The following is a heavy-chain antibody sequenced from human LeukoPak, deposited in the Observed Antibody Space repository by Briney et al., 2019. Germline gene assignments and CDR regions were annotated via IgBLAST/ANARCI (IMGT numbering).Heavy chain of an antibody. V-gene: IGHV4-59*01. Sequence: SETLSLTCTVSGGSISNYYWNWIRQPPGKGLEWIGYIYYSGSTSYNPSLKSRVTISVATSKNQFSLKLSSVTAADTAVYYCAKGGIRSGAFDIWGQGTRVTVSS. CDR2: IYYSGST. D-gene: IGHD6-13*01. CDR3: AKGGIRSGAFDI. J-gene: IGHJ3*02. CDR1: GGSISNYY.